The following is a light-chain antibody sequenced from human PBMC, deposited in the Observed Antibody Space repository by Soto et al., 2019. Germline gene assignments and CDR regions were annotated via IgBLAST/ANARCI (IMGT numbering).Light chain of an antibody. J-gene: IGLJ2*01. V-gene: IGLV2-14*01. CDR1: SSDVGGYNY. Sequence: QSALTQPASVSGSPGQSITISCTGTSSDVGGYNYVSWYQQHPGKAPKLMIYDVSNRPSGVSNRFSGSKSGNTASLTISGLQAEDEDDYDCSSYTSSSTLVFGGVTKLTVL. CDR2: DVS. CDR3: SSYTSSSTLV.